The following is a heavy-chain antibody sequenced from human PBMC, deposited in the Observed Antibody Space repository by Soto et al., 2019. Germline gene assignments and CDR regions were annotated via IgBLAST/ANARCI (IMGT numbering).Heavy chain of an antibody. CDR3: AREVWFGESFSGYYYYGMDV. Sequence: EVQLVESGGGLVQPGGSLRLSCAASGFTFSSYWMSWVRQAPGKGLEWVANIKQDGSEKYYVDSVKGRFTISRDNAKNSLYLQMSSLRAEDTAVYYCAREVWFGESFSGYYYYGMDVWGQGTTVTVSS. CDR2: IKQDGSEK. V-gene: IGHV3-7*01. CDR1: GFTFSSYW. D-gene: IGHD3-10*01. J-gene: IGHJ6*02.